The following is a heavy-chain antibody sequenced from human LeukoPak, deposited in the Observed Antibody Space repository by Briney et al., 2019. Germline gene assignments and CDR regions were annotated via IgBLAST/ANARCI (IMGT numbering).Heavy chain of an antibody. Sequence: SQTLSLTCAISGDSVSSNSAARNWIRQSPSRGLEWLGRTYYRSQQWHSDYAPSVKGRITLDPDTSKNQFSLQLNSMAPEDTAVYYCGRETDFGVVTNWGQGTLVTVSS. V-gene: IGHV6-1*01. CDR1: GDSVSSNSAA. J-gene: IGHJ4*02. CDR3: GRETDFGVVTN. CDR2: TYYRSQQWHS. D-gene: IGHD3-3*01.